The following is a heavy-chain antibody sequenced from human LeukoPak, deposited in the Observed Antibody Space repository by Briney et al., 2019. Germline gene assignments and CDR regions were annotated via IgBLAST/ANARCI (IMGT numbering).Heavy chain of an antibody. Sequence: SETLSLTCTVSGGSISSYYWSWLRQPPGKGLAWIGYIYYSGSTNYNPSLKSRVTISVDTSKNQFSLKLSSVTAADMAVYYCARHYYSSGSFEYWGQGTLVTVSS. CDR3: ARHYYSSGSFEY. D-gene: IGHD3-10*01. J-gene: IGHJ4*02. CDR2: IYYSGST. CDR1: GGSISSYY. V-gene: IGHV4-59*08.